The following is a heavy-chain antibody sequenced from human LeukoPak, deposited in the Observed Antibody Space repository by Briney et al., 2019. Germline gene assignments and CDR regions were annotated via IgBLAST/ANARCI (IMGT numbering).Heavy chain of an antibody. Sequence: SETLSLTCTVSGGSISSYYWSWIRQPPGKGLEWIGYIYYSGSTNYNPSLKSRVTISVDTSKNQFSLKLSSVTAADTAVYYCARASAYSSSWYAYWGQGTLVTV. CDR2: IYYSGST. CDR1: GGSISSYY. J-gene: IGHJ4*02. CDR3: ARASAYSSSWYAY. D-gene: IGHD6-13*01. V-gene: IGHV4-59*01.